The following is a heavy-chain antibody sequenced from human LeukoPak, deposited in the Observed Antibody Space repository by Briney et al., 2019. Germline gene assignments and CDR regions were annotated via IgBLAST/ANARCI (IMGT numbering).Heavy chain of an antibody. V-gene: IGHV4-39*01. CDR3: ARSGSYPPWALNWFDP. J-gene: IGHJ5*02. D-gene: IGHD3-10*01. Sequence: PGGSLRLSCAASGFTFSSYAMSWVRQPPGKGLEWLGSIFFRGTTYYNPSLKSRVTISVDTAKSQLFLSLRSVTAADAAVYYCARSGSYPPWALNWFDPWGPGTLVTVSS. CDR2: IFFRGTT. CDR1: GFTFSSYA.